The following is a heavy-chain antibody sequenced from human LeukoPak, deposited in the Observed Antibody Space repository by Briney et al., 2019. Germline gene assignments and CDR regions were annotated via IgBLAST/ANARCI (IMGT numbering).Heavy chain of an antibody. D-gene: IGHD3-10*01. V-gene: IGHV4-4*07. Sequence: SETLSLTCTVSGGSISGYYWSWIRQPAGKGLEWIGRTYSSGSTNYNPSLKSRVTISVDTSKNQFSLKLSSVTAADTAVYYCARDYYGSGSYSYWGQGTLVTVSS. J-gene: IGHJ4*02. CDR3: ARDYYGSGSYSY. CDR1: GGSISGYY. CDR2: TYSSGST.